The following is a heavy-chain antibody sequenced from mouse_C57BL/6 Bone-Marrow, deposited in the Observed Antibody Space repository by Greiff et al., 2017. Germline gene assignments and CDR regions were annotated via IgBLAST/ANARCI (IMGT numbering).Heavy chain of an antibody. CDR2: ISSGSSTI. D-gene: IGHD1-1*01. J-gene: IGHJ2*01. CDR1: GSTFSDYG. V-gene: IGHV5-17*01. Sequence: EVKVVESGGGLVKPGGSLKLSCAASGSTFSDYGMHWVRQAPEKGLEWVAYISSGSSTIYYADTVKGRFTISRDNAKNTLFLQMTSLRSEDTAMYYCARDYYGRRNDYWGQGTTLTVSS. CDR3: ARDYYGRRNDY.